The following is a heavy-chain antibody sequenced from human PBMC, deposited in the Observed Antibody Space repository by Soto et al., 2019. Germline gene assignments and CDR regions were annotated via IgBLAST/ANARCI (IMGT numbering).Heavy chain of an antibody. D-gene: IGHD6-13*01. Sequence: GASVKVSCKASGRTFTSYGISWVRQAPGQGLEWMGWISGYNGNTNYAQKLQGRVTMTADTSTSTAYMELRSLRSDDTAVYYCARDPRTNSSPVGWYNYGMDVWGQGTTVTVSS. CDR2: ISGYNGNT. CDR3: ARDPRTNSSPVGWYNYGMDV. CDR1: GRTFTSYG. V-gene: IGHV1-18*01. J-gene: IGHJ6*02.